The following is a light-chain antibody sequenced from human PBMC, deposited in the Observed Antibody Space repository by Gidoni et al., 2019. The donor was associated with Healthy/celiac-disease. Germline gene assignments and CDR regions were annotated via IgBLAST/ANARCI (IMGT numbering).Light chain of an antibody. J-gene: IGKJ1*01. CDR2: GAP. Sequence: EIVLTQSPATLSVPPGERATLSCRASQSVSSNLAWYQQKPGQAPRLLIYGAPTRAPGIPARFSGSGSGTEFTLTISSLQSEDFAVYYCQQYNNWPRTFGQGTKVEIK. CDR1: QSVSSN. CDR3: QQYNNWPRT. V-gene: IGKV3-15*01.